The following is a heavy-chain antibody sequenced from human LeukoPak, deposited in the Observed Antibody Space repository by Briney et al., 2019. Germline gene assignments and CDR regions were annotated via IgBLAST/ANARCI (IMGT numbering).Heavy chain of an antibody. D-gene: IGHD3-3*01. CDR2: IYPGDSDT. V-gene: IGHV5-51*01. CDR1: GYSFTSYW. Sequence: GESLKISCKGSGYSFTSYWIGWVRQMPGKGLEWMGIIYPGDSDTRYSPSFQGQVTISADKSISTAYLQWSSLKASDTAMYYCARLGYDFWSGYYGLISYYFGYWGQGTLVTVSS. J-gene: IGHJ4*02. CDR3: ARLGYDFWSGYYGLISYYFGY.